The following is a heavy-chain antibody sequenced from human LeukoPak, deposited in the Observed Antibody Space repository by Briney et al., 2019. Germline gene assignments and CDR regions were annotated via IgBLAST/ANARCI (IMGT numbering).Heavy chain of an antibody. Sequence: SETLSLTCAVYGGSFSGYYWSWVRQPPGKGLEWVGEINHSGSTNYNPSLKRRVNITVETSKNQFSLKLSSVTAADTAVYYCARGSSWYAYDWFDPWGQGTLVTVSS. CDR3: ARGSSWYAYDWFDP. J-gene: IGHJ5*02. V-gene: IGHV4-34*01. CDR2: INHSGST. CDR1: GGSFSGYY. D-gene: IGHD6-13*01.